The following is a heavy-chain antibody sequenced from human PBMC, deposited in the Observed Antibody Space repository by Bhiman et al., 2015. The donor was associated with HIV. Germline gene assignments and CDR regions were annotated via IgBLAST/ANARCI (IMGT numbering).Heavy chain of an antibody. V-gene: IGHV3-21*01. J-gene: IGHJ4*02. D-gene: IGHD1-26*01. CDR1: GFTFSSYS. CDR3: ARVGDSGSLELDY. Sequence: EVQLVESGGGLVKPGGSLRLSCAASGFTFSSYSMNWVRQAPGKGLEWVSSISSSSSYIYYADSVKGRFTISRDNAKNSLYLQMNSLRAEDTAVYYCARVGDSGSLELDYWGQGTLVTVSS. CDR2: ISSSSSYI.